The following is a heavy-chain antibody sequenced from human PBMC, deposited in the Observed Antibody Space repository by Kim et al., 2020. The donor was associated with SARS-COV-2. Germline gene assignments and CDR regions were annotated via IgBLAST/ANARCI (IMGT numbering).Heavy chain of an antibody. CDR1: GFTFSSYG. V-gene: IGHV3-33*05. CDR2: ISYDGSNK. Sequence: GGSLRLSCAASGFTFSSYGMHWVRQAPGKGLEWVAVISYDGSNKYYADSVKGRFTISRDNSKNTLYLQMNSLRAEDTAVYYCARANYYDSSGYEYYYYGMDV. J-gene: IGHJ6*01. D-gene: IGHD3-22*01. CDR3: ARANYYDSSGYEYYYYGMDV.